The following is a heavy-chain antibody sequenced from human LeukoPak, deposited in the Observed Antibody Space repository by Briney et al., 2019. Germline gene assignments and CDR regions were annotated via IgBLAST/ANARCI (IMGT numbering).Heavy chain of an antibody. D-gene: IGHD4-23*01. J-gene: IGHJ5*02. CDR2: INHSGST. CDR1: GGSFRGYY. CDR3: ARGVRGYGGDL. Sequence: SETLSLTCAVYGGSFRGYYWSWIRQPPGKGLEWIGEINHSGSTNYNPSLKSRVTISVDTSKHQFSLNLSSVTAADTAVYYCARGVRGYGGDLWGQGTLVTVSS. V-gene: IGHV4-34*01.